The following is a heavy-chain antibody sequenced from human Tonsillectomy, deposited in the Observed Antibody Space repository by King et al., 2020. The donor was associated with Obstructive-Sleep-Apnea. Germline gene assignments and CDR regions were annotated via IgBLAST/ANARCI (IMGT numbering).Heavy chain of an antibody. V-gene: IGHV4-30-4*07. Sequence: QLQESGPGLVKPSQTLSLTCAVSGGSISSGGYSWSWIRQPPGKGLGWIGYLYYSESTYYNPSLKSRVTISVDTSTNQFSLKLSSVTAADTAVYYCAREKDSSGWYGFFDPWGQGTLVTVSS. CDR3: AREKDSSGWYGFFDP. CDR1: GGSISSGGYS. CDR2: LYYSEST. D-gene: IGHD6-19*01. J-gene: IGHJ5*02.